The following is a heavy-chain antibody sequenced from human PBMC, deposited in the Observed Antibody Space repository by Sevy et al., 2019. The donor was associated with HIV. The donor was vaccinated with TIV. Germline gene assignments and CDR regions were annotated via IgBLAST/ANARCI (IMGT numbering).Heavy chain of an antibody. CDR3: ARVWNSDYYDSSGPNWFDS. D-gene: IGHD3-22*01. J-gene: IGHJ5*01. V-gene: IGHV1-2*02. CDR2: INPNSGGT. Sequence: ASVKVSCKASGYTFTGYSMHWVRQVPGQGLEWMGWINPNSGGTNYAQKFQGRVTMTRDTSISTAYMELSRLRSDDTAVYYCARVWNSDYYDSSGPNWFDSWGQGTLVTVSS. CDR1: GYTFTGYS.